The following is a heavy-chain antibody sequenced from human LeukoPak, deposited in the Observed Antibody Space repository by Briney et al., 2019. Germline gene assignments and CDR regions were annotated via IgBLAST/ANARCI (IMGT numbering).Heavy chain of an antibody. J-gene: IGHJ6*03. CDR1: GYTFTSYY. V-gene: IGHV1-46*01. CDR2: INPSGGST. Sequence: GASVKVSCKASGYTFTSYYMHWVRQAPGQGLEWMGIINPSGGSTSYAQKFQGRVTMTTDTSTNTAYMELRSLRSDDTAVYYCARGHTDWSPRNPSYYYYYMDVWGKGTTVTVSS. D-gene: IGHD3-9*01. CDR3: ARGHTDWSPRNPSYYYYYMDV.